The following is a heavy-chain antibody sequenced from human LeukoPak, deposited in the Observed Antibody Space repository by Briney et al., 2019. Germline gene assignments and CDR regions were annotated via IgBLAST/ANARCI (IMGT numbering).Heavy chain of an antibody. D-gene: IGHD6-13*01. V-gene: IGHV3-7*04. CDR1: GFSLVNYY. Sequence: GGSLRLSCAASGFSLVNYYMAWVRQAPGKGLEWVANIKQDGSEKFYVDSVKGRFTISRDNAKNSLYLQMNSLRADDTAVYYCARGLAAAGTRGPYWGQGTLVTVSS. CDR3: ARGLAAAGTRGPY. CDR2: IKQDGSEK. J-gene: IGHJ4*02.